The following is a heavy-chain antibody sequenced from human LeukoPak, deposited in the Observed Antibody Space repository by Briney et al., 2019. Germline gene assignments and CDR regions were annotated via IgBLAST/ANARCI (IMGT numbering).Heavy chain of an antibody. CDR1: GFAFSTYG. CDR3: VRDPQINWNRPSPLS. D-gene: IGHD1-20*01. Sequence: GGSLRLSCAASGFAFSTYGMHWVRQAPGKGLEWVSVIWFDGSTQYYTDSVKGRFTISRDNSKNTLFLQMNSLRAEDTAVYYCVRDPQINWNRPSPLSWGQGTLVTVSS. CDR2: IWFDGSTQ. V-gene: IGHV3-33*01. J-gene: IGHJ5*02.